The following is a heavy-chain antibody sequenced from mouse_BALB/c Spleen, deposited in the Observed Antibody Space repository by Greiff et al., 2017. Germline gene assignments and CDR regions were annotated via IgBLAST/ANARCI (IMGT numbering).Heavy chain of an antibody. CDR2: ISSGSSTN. J-gene: IGHJ4*01. CDR3: ARDDYDETYAMDY. V-gene: IGHV5-17*02. Sequence: EVMLVESGGGLVQPGGSLKLSCAASGFTFSSFGMHWVRQAPEKGLEWVAYISSGSSTNYYADTVKGRFTISRDNPKNTLFLKMTSLRSEDTAMYYCARDDYDETYAMDYWGQGTSVTVSS. CDR1: GFTFSSFG. D-gene: IGHD2-4*01.